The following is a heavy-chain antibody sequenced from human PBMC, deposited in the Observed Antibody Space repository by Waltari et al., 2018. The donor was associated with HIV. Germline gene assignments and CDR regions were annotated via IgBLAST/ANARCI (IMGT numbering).Heavy chain of an antibody. CDR1: GLSFRLSG. CDR2: IRYDGNTK. Sequence: QGQLVESGGGVVKPGGSLRLSLAASGLSFRLSGLHGVRQAPGKGLEWVTFIRYDGNTKYYADSVKGRFTISRDNSKNTLYLQMSSLRAEDTAVYYCAKELRSGYSYYYYGMDVWGQGTTVTVSS. CDR3: AKELRSGYSYYYYGMDV. V-gene: IGHV3-30*02. J-gene: IGHJ6*02. D-gene: IGHD2-15*01.